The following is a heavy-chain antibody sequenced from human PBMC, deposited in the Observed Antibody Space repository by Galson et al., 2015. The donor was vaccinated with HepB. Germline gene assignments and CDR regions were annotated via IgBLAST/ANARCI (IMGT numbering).Heavy chain of an antibody. CDR2: ISSGGNT. D-gene: IGHD2-15*01. Sequence: SLRLSCAASGFTFSSYAMSWVRQAPGKGLEWVSGISSGGNTYYADSVKGRFTISRDNSKNTLYLQMSSLRAEDTAVYYCAKARCNGGSCYLWYFGYWGQGTLVTVSS. J-gene: IGHJ4*02. CDR3: AKARCNGGSCYLWYFGY. CDR1: GFTFSSYA. V-gene: IGHV3-23*01.